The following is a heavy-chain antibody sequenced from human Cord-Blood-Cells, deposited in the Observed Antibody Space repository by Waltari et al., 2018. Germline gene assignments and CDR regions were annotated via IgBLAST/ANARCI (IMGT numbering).Heavy chain of an antibody. V-gene: IGHV1-8*01. CDR1: GYTSTSYD. CDR3: ARVSLAAADY. Sequence: QVQLVQSGAEVQKHGASVKVSCKASGYTSTSYDLNWVRHATGQGLEWMGWMNPNSGNTGYAQKFQGRVTMTRNTSISTAYMELSSLRSEDTAVYYCARVSLAAADYWGQGTLVTVSS. D-gene: IGHD6-13*01. CDR2: MNPNSGNT. J-gene: IGHJ4*02.